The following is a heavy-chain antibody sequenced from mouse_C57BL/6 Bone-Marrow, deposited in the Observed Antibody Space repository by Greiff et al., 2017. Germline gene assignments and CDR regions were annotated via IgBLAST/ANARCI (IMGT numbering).Heavy chain of an antibody. J-gene: IGHJ4*01. CDR1: GYSITSGYY. CDR2: ISYDGSN. CDR3: AKGDYYYGSSYAYYYAMDY. D-gene: IGHD1-1*01. V-gene: IGHV3-6*01. Sequence: EVKLQESGPGLVKPSQSLSLTCSVTGYSITSGYYWNWIRQFPGNKLEWMGYISYDGSNNYNPSLKNRISITRDTSKNQFFLKLNSVTTEDTATYYCAKGDYYYGSSYAYYYAMDYWGQGTSVTVSS.